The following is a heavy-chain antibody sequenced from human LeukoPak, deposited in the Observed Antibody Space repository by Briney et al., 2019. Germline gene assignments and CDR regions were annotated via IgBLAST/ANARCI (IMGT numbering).Heavy chain of an antibody. CDR2: IYYSGST. CDR3: ARCEEVWYQLLVKAPDAFDI. J-gene: IGHJ3*02. V-gene: IGHV4-30-4*01. Sequence: SETLSLTCTVSGGSISSGDYYWSWIRQPPGKGLEWIGYIYYSGSTYYNPSLKSRVTISVDTSKNQFSLRLSSETAADTAVYYCARCEEVWYQLLVKAPDAFDIWGQGTMVTVSS. CDR1: GGSISSGDYY. D-gene: IGHD2-2*01.